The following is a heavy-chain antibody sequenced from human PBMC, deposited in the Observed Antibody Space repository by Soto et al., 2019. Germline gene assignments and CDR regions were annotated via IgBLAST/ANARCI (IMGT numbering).Heavy chain of an antibody. V-gene: IGHV3-23*01. CDR1: GFTFSDYA. D-gene: IGHD3-10*01. CDR3: AKGILSDYYGSGTYDY. CDR2: ITGSGGKT. Sequence: EVQLLESGGGLIQPGGSLRLSCAASGFTFSDYAMTWVRQAPGKGLEWVSVITGSGGKTFYADYVKGRFSISRDNSKNTVYLEINSLRAEDTAVYYCAKGILSDYYGSGTYDYWVQGTLVTVSS. J-gene: IGHJ4*02.